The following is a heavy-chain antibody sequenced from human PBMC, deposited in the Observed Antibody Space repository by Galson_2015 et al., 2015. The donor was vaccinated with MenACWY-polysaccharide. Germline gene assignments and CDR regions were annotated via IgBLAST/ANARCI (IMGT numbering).Heavy chain of an antibody. CDR2: ISAGNGRT. CDR1: GYIFTNYA. D-gene: IGHD6-19*01. Sequence: SVKVSCKASGYIFTNYAMHWVHQAPGQGFEWMGWISAGNGRTEYSQKFQGRVTITRDTSTSTAYMEVSSLRSEDTAVYYCARDSENLDYWGQGTLVTVSS. V-gene: IGHV1-3*01. J-gene: IGHJ4*02. CDR3: ARDSENLDY.